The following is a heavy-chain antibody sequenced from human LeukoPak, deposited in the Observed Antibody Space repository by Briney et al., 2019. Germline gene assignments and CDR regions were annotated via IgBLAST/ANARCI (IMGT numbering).Heavy chain of an antibody. CDR3: ARGGGYQLLI. CDR1: GFTFSSYS. Sequence: PGGSLRLSCAASGFTFSSYSMNWVRQAPGKGLEWVSYISSSSRTIYYADSVKGRFTISRDNAKNTLYLQMSSLKAEDTAVYYCARGGGYQLLIWGQGTLVTVSS. D-gene: IGHD2-21*01. V-gene: IGHV3-48*04. CDR2: ISSSSRTI. J-gene: IGHJ4*01.